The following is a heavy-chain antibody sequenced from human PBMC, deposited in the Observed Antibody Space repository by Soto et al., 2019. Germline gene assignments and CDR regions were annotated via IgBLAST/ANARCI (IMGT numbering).Heavy chain of an antibody. CDR1: GGSISSYY. Sequence: ETLSLTCTVSGGSISSYYWSWIRQPPGKGLEWIGCIYYSGSTNYNPSLRSRVTISIDTSRNQFSLKLSSLIAADTAVYYCARTPGNGYNWYFDYWGQGTLVTVSS. CDR3: ARTPGNGYNWYFDY. V-gene: IGHV4-59*01. D-gene: IGHD5-12*01. J-gene: IGHJ4*02. CDR2: IYYSGST.